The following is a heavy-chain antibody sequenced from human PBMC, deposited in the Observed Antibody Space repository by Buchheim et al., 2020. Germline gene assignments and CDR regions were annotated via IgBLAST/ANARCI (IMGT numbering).Heavy chain of an antibody. CDR1: GGSISSYY. CDR2: IYYGGST. D-gene: IGHD1-14*01. CDR3: ARLTDGDYFDY. J-gene: IGHJ4*02. V-gene: IGHV4-59*01. Sequence: QVQLQESGPGLVKPSETLSLTCTVSGGSISSYYWSWIRQPPGKGLEWIGYIYYGGSTNYNPSLKSRVTISVDTSKNQFSLKLSSVTAADTAVYYCARLTDGDYFDYWGQGTL.